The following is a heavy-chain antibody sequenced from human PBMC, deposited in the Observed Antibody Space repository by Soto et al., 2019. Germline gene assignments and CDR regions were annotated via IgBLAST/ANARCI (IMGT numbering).Heavy chain of an antibody. CDR1: GFTFDDYA. D-gene: IGHD6-6*01. J-gene: IGHJ4*02. V-gene: IGHV3-9*01. CDR3: AKDPYSSSTGYFDF. Sequence: EVQLVESGGGLVQPGRSLRLSCAASGFTFDDYATHWVRQAPGKGLEWVSGISWNSGSIGYADSVKGRFTISRDNAKNSLYLQMNSLRAEDTALYYCAKDPYSSSTGYFDFWGQGTLVTVSS. CDR2: ISWNSGSI.